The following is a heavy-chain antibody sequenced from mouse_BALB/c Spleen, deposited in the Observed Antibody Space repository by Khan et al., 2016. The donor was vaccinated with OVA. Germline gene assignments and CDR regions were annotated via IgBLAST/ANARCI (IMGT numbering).Heavy chain of an antibody. CDR3: ARRTTGYAMDY. J-gene: IGHJ4*01. CDR2: INPRSDYT. CDR1: GYTFTSNT. D-gene: IGHD2-14*01. V-gene: IGHV1-4*01. Sequence: QVQLKQSGAELSRPGASVKMSCKASGYTFTSNTMPWVKQRPGQGLEWIGYINPRSDYTIYSQKFKDKATLTADISSSTAYMQLSSLTSDDSAVYYCARRTTGYAMDYWGQGTSVTVSS.